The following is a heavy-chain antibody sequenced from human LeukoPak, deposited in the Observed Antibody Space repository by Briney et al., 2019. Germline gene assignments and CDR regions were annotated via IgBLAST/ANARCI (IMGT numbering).Heavy chain of an antibody. CDR1: GFTFSSYS. D-gene: IGHD4-17*01. J-gene: IGHJ4*02. CDR3: AKASYGDYGNGLSRAH. Sequence: GGSLRLSCAASGFTFSSYSMNWVRQAPGKGLEWVSAISGSGVSTYYADSVKGRFTISRDNSKNTLYLQMNSLRAEDTAVYYCAKASYGDYGNGLSRAHWGQGTLVTVSS. V-gene: IGHV3-23*01. CDR2: ISGSGVST.